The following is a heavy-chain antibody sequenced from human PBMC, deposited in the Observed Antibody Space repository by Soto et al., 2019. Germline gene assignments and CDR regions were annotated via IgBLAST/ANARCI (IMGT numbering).Heavy chain of an antibody. V-gene: IGHV4-59*01. CDR3: ARDSYSSSDGNWFDP. J-gene: IGHJ5*02. Sequence: PSETLCLTCIVSGGSISSYYWSWIRQPPGKGLEWIGYIYYSGSTNYRPSLKSRVTISVDTSKNQFSLKLSSVTAADTAVYYCARDSYSSSDGNWFDPWGQGTLVTVSS. D-gene: IGHD6-6*01. CDR1: GGSISSYY. CDR2: IYYSGST.